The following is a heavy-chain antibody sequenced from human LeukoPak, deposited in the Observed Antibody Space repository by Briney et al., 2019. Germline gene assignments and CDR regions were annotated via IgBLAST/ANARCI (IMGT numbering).Heavy chain of an antibody. D-gene: IGHD6-19*01. J-gene: IGHJ3*02. CDR1: GFTFSSYE. CDR3: ARGSGWYDAFDI. CDR2: ISSSGSTI. Sequence: PGGSLRLSCAASGFTFSSYEMNWVRQAPGKGLEWVSYISSSGSTIYYADSVKGRFTISRDNAKNSLYLQMNSLRAEDTAVYYCARGSGWYDAFDIWGQGTMVTVSS. V-gene: IGHV3-48*03.